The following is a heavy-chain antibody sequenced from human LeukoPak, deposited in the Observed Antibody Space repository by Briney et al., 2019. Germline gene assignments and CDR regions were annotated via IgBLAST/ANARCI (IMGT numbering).Heavy chain of an antibody. CDR2: ISIYNSKT. V-gene: IGHV1-18*01. Sequence: ASVKVSCKASGYTFTSYSISWVRQAPGQGLEWMGWISIYNSKTNYAQKFQGRVTMTTDTSTSTAYMELRSLRSDDTAVYYCARDLRYCSGGSCLNDAFDIWGQGTMVTVSS. J-gene: IGHJ3*02. CDR1: GYTFTSYS. D-gene: IGHD2-15*01. CDR3: ARDLRYCSGGSCLNDAFDI.